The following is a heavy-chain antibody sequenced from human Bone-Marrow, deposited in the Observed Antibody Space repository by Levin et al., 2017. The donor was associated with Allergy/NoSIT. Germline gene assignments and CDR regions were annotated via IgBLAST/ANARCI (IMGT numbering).Heavy chain of an antibody. CDR2: ISYDGTNK. CDR1: GFTLSSYG. Sequence: LSLTCAASGFTLSSYGMHWVRQAPGKGLEWVAVISYDGTNKYYADSVKGRFTISRDNSKNTLYLQMNSLRHEDTAVYYCAKDKRGGYCSSSSCYLAMDVWGQGITVTVSS. CDR3: AKDKRGGYCSSSSCYLAMDV. D-gene: IGHD2-2*01. V-gene: IGHV3-30*18. J-gene: IGHJ6*02.